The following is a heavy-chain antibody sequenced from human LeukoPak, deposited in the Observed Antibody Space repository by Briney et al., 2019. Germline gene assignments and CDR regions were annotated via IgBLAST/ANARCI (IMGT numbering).Heavy chain of an antibody. J-gene: IGHJ2*01. CDR3: ARTRVTALNYFDV. CDR2: IYTTGST. V-gene: IGHV4-61*02. CDR1: GGSISSGSYY. D-gene: IGHD5-18*01. Sequence: PSETLSLTCTVSGGSISSGSYYWSWIRRPAGKGLEWIGRIYTTGSTNYNPSLTSRVTISLDTSKNQFSLNLRSVTAADTAVYYCARTRVTALNYFDVWGRGTLVTVSS.